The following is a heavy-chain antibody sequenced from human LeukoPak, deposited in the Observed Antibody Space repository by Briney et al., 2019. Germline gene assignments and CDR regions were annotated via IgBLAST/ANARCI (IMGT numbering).Heavy chain of an antibody. D-gene: IGHD4-17*01. V-gene: IGHV3-23*01. CDR2: ISGRGGST. CDR3: AKFPYYYGDYLNYYYYGMDV. Sequence: GGSLRLSCAASGFTFSSYAMSWVRQAPGKGLEWVSAISGRGGSTYYADSVKGRFTISRDNSKNTLYLQMNSLRAEDTAVYYCAKFPYYYGDYLNYYYYGMDVWGQGTTVTVSS. J-gene: IGHJ6*02. CDR1: GFTFSSYA.